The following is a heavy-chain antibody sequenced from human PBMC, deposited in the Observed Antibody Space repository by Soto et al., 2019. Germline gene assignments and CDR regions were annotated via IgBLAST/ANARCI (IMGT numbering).Heavy chain of an antibody. CDR3: TSSYNWYEA. Sequence: SLRLSCAASGFTFRTYAMNWVRQAPGQGLEWVASISSGRDYIYYADSVKGRFTISRDNAKNSLFLQMKSLRAEDTAMYYCTSSYNWYEAWGQGTLVTVSS. CDR2: ISSGRDYI. J-gene: IGHJ5*02. D-gene: IGHD2-15*01. CDR1: GFTFRTYA. V-gene: IGHV3-21*01.